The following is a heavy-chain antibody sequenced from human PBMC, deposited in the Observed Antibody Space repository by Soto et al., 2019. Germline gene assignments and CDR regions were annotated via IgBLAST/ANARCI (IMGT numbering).Heavy chain of an antibody. D-gene: IGHD6-13*01. Sequence: QLQLVQSGAEVKRPGASVRVSCKSSGYTFTSFYIHWVRQSPGQVLAWMGIINPSGGITNSAQRFQGGDTMTSRMSTHRDYLKMSSLKSDDTPVYYCASSPAFSSSWYGIPPDTGHCMDVWGQGTTVTVS. J-gene: IGHJ6*02. CDR1: GYTFTSFY. CDR3: ASSPAFSSSWYGIPPDTGHCMDV. V-gene: IGHV1-46*01. CDR2: INPSGGIT.